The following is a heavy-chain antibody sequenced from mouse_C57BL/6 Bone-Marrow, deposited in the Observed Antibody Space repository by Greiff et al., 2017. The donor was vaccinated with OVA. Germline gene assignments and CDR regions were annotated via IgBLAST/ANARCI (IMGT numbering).Heavy chain of an antibody. V-gene: IGHV3-5*01. CDR2: IYYSGTI. D-gene: IGHD2-2*01. CDR1: GISITTGNYR. J-gene: IGHJ2*01. Sequence: EVQLQQSGPGLVKPSQTVFLTCTVTGISITTGNYRWSWIRQFPGNKLEWIGYIYYSGTITYNPSLTSRTTITRDTPKNQFFLEMNSLTAEDTATDYCARVPSTRVIYFDYWGQGTTLTVSS. CDR3: ARVPSTRVIYFDY.